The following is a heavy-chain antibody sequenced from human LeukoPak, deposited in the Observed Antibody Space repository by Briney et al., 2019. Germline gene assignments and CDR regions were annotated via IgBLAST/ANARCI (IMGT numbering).Heavy chain of an antibody. Sequence: SETLSLTCTVSGGSISSYYWSWIRQPPGKGLEWIGYIYYSGSTNYNPSLKSRVTISVDTSKNQFSLKLSSVTAADTAVYYCARHLEPWPTVSDWGQGTLVTVSS. CDR1: GGSISSYY. D-gene: IGHD4-17*01. J-gene: IGHJ4*02. V-gene: IGHV4-59*08. CDR3: ARHLEPWPTVSD. CDR2: IYYSGST.